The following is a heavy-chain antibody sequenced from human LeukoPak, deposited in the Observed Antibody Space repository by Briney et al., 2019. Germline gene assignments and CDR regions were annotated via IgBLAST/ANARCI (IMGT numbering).Heavy chain of an antibody. D-gene: IGHD6-6*01. CDR1: GYTFTSYD. Sequence: ASVKVSCKASGYTFTSYDINWVRQATGQGLEWMGWMNPNSGNTGYAQKLQGRVTMTTDTSTNTAYMELRSLRSDDTAVYYCARASSSPSYYYYGMDVWGQGTTVTVSS. CDR2: MNPNSGNT. CDR3: ARASSSPSYYYYGMDV. V-gene: IGHV1-8*01. J-gene: IGHJ6*02.